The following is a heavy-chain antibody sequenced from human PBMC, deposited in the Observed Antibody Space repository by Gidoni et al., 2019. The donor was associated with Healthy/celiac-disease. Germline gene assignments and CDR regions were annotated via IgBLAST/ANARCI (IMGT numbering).Heavy chain of an antibody. V-gene: IGHV3-73*02. Sequence: EVQLVESGGGLVQPGGSLQLSCAASGFTFSGPAMNWVRQASGKGLEWVGRIRSKANSYATADAASVKGRFTISRDDSKNTAYLQMNSLKTEDTAVYYCTRRRNIAVAGTFGDYYYYGMDVWGQGTTVTVSS. D-gene: IGHD6-19*01. CDR1: GFTFSGPA. J-gene: IGHJ6*02. CDR3: TRRRNIAVAGTFGDYYYYGMDV. CDR2: IRSKANSYAT.